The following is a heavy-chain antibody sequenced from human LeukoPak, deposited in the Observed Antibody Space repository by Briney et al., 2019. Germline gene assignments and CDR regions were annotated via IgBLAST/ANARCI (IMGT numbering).Heavy chain of an antibody. Sequence: PSETLSLTCPVSGGFISSYYWSWIRQPAGKGLEWIGRIYTSGSTNYNPSLKSRVTMSVDTSKNQFSLKLSSVTAADTAVYYCAREENLLWFGELLSVDYDYYMDVWGKGTTVTISS. V-gene: IGHV4-4*07. CDR2: IYTSGST. CDR3: AREENLLWFGELLSVDYDYYMDV. J-gene: IGHJ6*03. CDR1: GGFISSYY. D-gene: IGHD3-10*01.